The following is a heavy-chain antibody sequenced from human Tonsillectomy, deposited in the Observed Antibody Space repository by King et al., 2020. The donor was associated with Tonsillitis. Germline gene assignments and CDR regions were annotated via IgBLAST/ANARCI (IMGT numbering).Heavy chain of an antibody. Sequence: EVQLVESGGGLVKPGGSLRLSCAASGFTFSTYSMNWVRQAPGKGLEWVSSIGSRSLFIYYAESFKGRFTISRDNAKNSLYLQMDSLRVEDTAVYYCARDRSPNYGDAPFDNWGQGALVTVSS. J-gene: IGHJ4*02. CDR3: ARDRSPNYGDAPFDN. V-gene: IGHV3-21*01. D-gene: IGHD4-17*01. CDR1: GFTFSTYS. CDR2: IGSRSLFI.